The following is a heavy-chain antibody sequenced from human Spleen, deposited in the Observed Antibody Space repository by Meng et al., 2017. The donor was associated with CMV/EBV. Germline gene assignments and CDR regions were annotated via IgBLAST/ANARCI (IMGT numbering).Heavy chain of an antibody. CDR2: IRSVDTTV. CDR3: ARGDYDGYYYYGLDV. D-gene: IGHD3-16*01. Sequence: GESLKISCAGFGFTFSDYYMSWIRQAPGKRLECISYIRSVDTTVYYSDAVRGRFTISRDDAKKSLFLQMNNLRADDTAVCYCARGDYDGYYYYGLDVWGQGTTVTVSS. CDR1: GFTFSDYY. J-gene: IGHJ6*02. V-gene: IGHV3-11*01.